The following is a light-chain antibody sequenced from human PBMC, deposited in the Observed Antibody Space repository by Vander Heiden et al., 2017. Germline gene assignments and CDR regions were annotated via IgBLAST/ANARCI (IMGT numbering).Light chain of an antibody. V-gene: IGKV1-33*01. CDR2: DAS. CDR3: QQYDNLPRT. CDR1: QDISNY. J-gene: IGKJ2*01. Sequence: DMQLTQSPPSLSASVRDSLTITSRASQDISNYLHRYQQKPWKAPKLLIYDASNLETGVPSRFSGSGSGTDFTFTISSLQPEDIATYYCQQYDNLPRTFGQGTKLEIK.